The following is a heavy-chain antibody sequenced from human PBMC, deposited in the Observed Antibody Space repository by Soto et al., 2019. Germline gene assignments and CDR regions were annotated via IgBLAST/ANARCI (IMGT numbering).Heavy chain of an antibody. CDR1: GFSLNTDGVG. CDR3: AHRRVYCSSSPSHDAFDL. J-gene: IGHJ3*01. V-gene: IGHV2-5*02. D-gene: IGHD2-2*01. Sequence: QITLRESGPTQVKAKQTLTLTCTSLGFSLNTDGVGVAWIRQPPGEALEWLGLIYWDDEKLYSPSLKNRLTFTKDTSKSQVVLRLTNLGPMDTATYFCAHRRVYCSSSPSHDAFDLWGQGTVVTVSS. CDR2: IYWDDEK.